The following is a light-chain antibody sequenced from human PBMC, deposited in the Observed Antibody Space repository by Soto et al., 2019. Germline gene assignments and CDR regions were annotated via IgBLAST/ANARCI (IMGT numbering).Light chain of an antibody. Sequence: QSALTQPASVSGSPGQSITISCTGTSSDVGGYNYVSWYQQHPGKAPKLIIYEVNNRPSGISNRFSGSKSGNTASLTISGLQAEDEADYYCSSYTNKNALALFGGGTKLTVL. CDR2: EVN. V-gene: IGLV2-14*01. J-gene: IGLJ2*01. CDR3: SSYTNKNALAL. CDR1: SSDVGGYNY.